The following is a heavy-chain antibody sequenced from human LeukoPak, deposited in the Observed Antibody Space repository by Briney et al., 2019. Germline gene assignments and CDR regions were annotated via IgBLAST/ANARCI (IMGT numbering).Heavy chain of an antibody. CDR2: IWYDGSNK. J-gene: IGHJ4*02. D-gene: IGHD4/OR15-4a*01. Sequence: GGSLRLSCAASGFTFSSYGMHWVRQAPGKGLEWVAIIWYDGSNKYYADSVKGRFTISRDNSKNTLYLQMNSLRAEDTAVYYCAKGTMVANPIDYWGQGTLVTVSS. V-gene: IGHV3-33*06. CDR1: GFTFSSYG. CDR3: AKGTMVANPIDY.